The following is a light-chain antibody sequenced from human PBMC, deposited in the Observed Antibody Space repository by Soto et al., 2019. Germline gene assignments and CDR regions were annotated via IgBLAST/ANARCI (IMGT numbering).Light chain of an antibody. V-gene: IGKV1-27*01. J-gene: IGKJ4*01. CDR2: AAS. Sequence: DIQMTQSPSSLSASVGDRVTVTCRASQGISSYLAWYQQKPGKVPKLLIFAASTLQPGVPSRFSGSGSGTDFTLTIRSLQPGDVATYYCQQYDSASSPTFGGGTKVEIK. CDR3: QQYDSASSPT. CDR1: QGISSY.